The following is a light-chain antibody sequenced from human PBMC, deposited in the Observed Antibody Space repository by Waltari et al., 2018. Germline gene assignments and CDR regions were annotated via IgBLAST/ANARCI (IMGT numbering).Light chain of an antibody. V-gene: IGLV3-10*01. CDR1: GLPSKY. J-gene: IGLJ1*01. CDR2: EDT. CDR3: YSSDSTGLRV. Sequence: SYELTQPPSVSVSPGQTARITCSGHGLPSKYAYWFQQKSGQAPRLVIYEDTKRPSGIPERFSGSSSGTVATLTITGAQVDDEADYYCYSSDSTGLRVFGGGTTVVVL.